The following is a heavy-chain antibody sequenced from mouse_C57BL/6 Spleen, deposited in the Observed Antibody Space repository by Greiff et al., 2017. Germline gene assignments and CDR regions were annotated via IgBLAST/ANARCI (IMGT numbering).Heavy chain of an antibody. D-gene: IGHD2-3*01. Sequence: VQLQQPGAELVKPGASVKLSCKASGYTFTSYWMHWVKQRPGQGLEWIGMIHPNSGSTNYNEKFKSKATLTVDKSSSTAYMQRSSLPSEDSAVYYSARSDGYYAMDYWGQGTSVTVSS. CDR3: ARSDGYYAMDY. V-gene: IGHV1-64*01. CDR2: IHPNSGST. J-gene: IGHJ4*01. CDR1: GYTFTSYW.